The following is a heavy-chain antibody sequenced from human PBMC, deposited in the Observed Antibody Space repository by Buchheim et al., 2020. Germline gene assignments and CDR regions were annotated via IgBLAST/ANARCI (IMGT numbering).Heavy chain of an antibody. CDR3: AKGYDYGYYYGMDV. Sequence: QVQLVESGGGVVQPGRSLRLSCAASGLTFSSYGMHWVRQAPGKGLEWVAVISYDGSNKYYADSVKGRFTISRDNSKNTLYLQMNSLRAEDTAVYYCAKGYDYGYYYGMDVWGQGTT. CDR2: ISYDGSNK. D-gene: IGHD5-12*01. J-gene: IGHJ6*02. V-gene: IGHV3-30*18. CDR1: GLTFSSYG.